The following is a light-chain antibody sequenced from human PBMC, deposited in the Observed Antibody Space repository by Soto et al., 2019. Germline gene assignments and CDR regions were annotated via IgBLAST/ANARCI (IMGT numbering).Light chain of an antibody. CDR1: SSDIGGYTY. Sequence: QSALTQPASVSGSPGQSITISGTGTSSDIGGYTYVSWYQQHPGKAPKLILYEVTNRPSGVSNRFSGSKSANTASLTISGLQAEDEADYYCSSYTSTSSAVLFGGGTQLTVL. J-gene: IGLJ2*01. CDR2: EVT. CDR3: SSYTSTSSAVL. V-gene: IGLV2-14*03.